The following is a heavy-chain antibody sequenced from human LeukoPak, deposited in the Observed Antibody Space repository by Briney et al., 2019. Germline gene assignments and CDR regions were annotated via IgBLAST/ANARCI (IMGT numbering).Heavy chain of an antibody. Sequence: PVKVSCKASGFTFTSSAMQWVRQARGQRLEWIGWIVVGSGNTNYAQNFQERVTITRDMSTSTAYMELSSLRSEDTAVYYCAANTPRVVREDAFDIWGQGTMVTVSS. J-gene: IGHJ3*02. V-gene: IGHV1-58*02. CDR3: AANTPRVVREDAFDI. CDR2: IVVGSGNT. D-gene: IGHD2-21*01. CDR1: GFTFTSSA.